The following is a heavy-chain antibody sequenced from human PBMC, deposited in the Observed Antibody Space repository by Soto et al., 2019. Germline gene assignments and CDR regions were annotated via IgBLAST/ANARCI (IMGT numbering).Heavy chain of an antibody. J-gene: IGHJ5*02. CDR2: INPTGGST. D-gene: IGHD6-6*01. Sequence: QVQLVQSGAEVKKPGASVKVSCKASGYTFTSYYMHWVRQAPGQGLEWMGIINPTGGSTSYAQKFRGRGTMPKDTSTSKVYRGLGSLRSEDTAVYYCVRGGRGSSPSPARFDPWGQGTLVTVSS. V-gene: IGHV1-46*01. CDR3: VRGGRGSSPSPARFDP. CDR1: GYTFTSYY.